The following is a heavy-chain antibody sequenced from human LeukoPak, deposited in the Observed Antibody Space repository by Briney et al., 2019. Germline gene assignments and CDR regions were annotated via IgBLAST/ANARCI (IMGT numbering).Heavy chain of an antibody. V-gene: IGHV3-21*01. D-gene: IGHD4-17*01. CDR3: ARGPVTTSGNCFGP. J-gene: IGHJ5*02. CDR2: ISSDSNYI. Sequence: PGGSLRLSCAASGFTFSTYSMNWVRQAPGKGLEWISSISSDSNYIFYADSLKGRFTISRDNAKNSLYLQMISLRAEDTAVYYCARGPVTTSGNCFGPWGQGTLVTVSS. CDR1: GFTFSTYS.